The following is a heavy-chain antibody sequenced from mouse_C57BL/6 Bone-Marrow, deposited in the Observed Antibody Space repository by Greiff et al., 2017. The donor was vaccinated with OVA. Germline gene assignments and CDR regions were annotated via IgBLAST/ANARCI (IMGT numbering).Heavy chain of an antibody. Sequence: QVQLKQPGAELVMPGASVKLSCKASGYTFTSYWMHWVKQRPGQGLEWIGEIDPSDSYTNYNQKFKGKSTLTVDQSSSTAYMQLSSLTSEDSAVYYGARFGYGRSYWFAYWGQGTLVTVSA. D-gene: IGHD1-1*01. CDR1: GYTFTSYW. V-gene: IGHV1-69*01. CDR3: ARFGYGRSYWFAY. J-gene: IGHJ3*01. CDR2: IDPSDSYT.